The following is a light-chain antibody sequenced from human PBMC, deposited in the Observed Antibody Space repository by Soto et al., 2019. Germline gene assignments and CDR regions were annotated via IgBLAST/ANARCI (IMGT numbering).Light chain of an antibody. V-gene: IGKV3-20*01. CDR2: GSS. CDR3: QQYGSSPRT. Sequence: EIVLTQSPGTLSLSPGEGATLSCRASQNVASSYLAWYQQKPGQAPRLLIYGSSIRGAGIPDRFSGSGSGTDFTLTISRLDPEDFAVYFCQQYGSSPRTFGQGTKVDIK. J-gene: IGKJ1*01. CDR1: QNVASSY.